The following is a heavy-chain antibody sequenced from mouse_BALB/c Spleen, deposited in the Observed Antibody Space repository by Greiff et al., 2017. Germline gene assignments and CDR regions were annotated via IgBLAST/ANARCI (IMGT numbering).Heavy chain of an antibody. CDR1: GFSLTSYG. J-gene: IGHJ4*01. CDR2: IWSDGST. CDR3: ARGALITTRAMDY. V-gene: IGHV2-6-2*01. D-gene: IGHD1-2*01. Sequence: QVQLQQSGPDLVAPSQSLSITCTVSGFSLTSYGVHWVRQPPGKGLEWLVVIWSDGSTTYNSALKSRLSISKDNSKSQVFLKMNSLQTDDTAMYYCARGALITTRAMDYWGQGTSVTVSS.